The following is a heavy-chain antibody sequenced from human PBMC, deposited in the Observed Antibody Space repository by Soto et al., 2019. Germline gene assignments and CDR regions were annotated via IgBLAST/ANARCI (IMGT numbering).Heavy chain of an antibody. CDR2: IDYSGTT. Sequence: QLQLQESGPGLVKPSETLSLTCTVSGGSISSSTYFWGWIRQPPGKGLEWIGSIDYSGTTYYNTSLRTRATIAVDTSKNQFSLKLSAVTAADTAVYYCARHGSKSGSYSEYCQHWGQGTLVTVSS. V-gene: IGHV4-39*01. J-gene: IGHJ1*01. CDR3: ARHGSKSGSYSEYCQH. CDR1: GGSISSSTYF. D-gene: IGHD1-26*01.